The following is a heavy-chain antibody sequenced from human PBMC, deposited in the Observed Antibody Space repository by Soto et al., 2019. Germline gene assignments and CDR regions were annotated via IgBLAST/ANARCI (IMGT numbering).Heavy chain of an antibody. Sequence: SETLSLTCTVSGGSISSGGYYWSWIRQHPGKGLEWIGYIYYSGSTYYNPSLKSRVTISVDTSKNQFSLKLSSVTAADTAVYYCARGWRVPAANWFDPWGQGTLVTVSS. J-gene: IGHJ5*02. V-gene: IGHV4-31*03. CDR1: GGSISSGGYY. CDR2: IYYSGST. D-gene: IGHD2-2*01. CDR3: ARGWRVPAANWFDP.